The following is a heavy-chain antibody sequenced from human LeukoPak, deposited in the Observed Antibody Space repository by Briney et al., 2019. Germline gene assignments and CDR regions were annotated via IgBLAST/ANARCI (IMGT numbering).Heavy chain of an antibody. CDR2: IGSDGDR. D-gene: IGHD5-12*01. CDR1: GFDFRSYA. J-gene: IGHJ4*02. V-gene: IGHV3-23*01. CDR3: AKSAGVATIYFDS. Sequence: GGSLRLSCTASGFDFRSYAMAWVRQAPGKGLEEVSAIGSDGDRVHEDSVKGRFTISRDNSKRTLYLQMDNLRAEDTAVYFCAKSAGVATIYFDSWGQGALVTVSS.